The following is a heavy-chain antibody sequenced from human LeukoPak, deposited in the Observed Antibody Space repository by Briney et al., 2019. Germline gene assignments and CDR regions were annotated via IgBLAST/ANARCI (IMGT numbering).Heavy chain of an antibody. D-gene: IGHD6-19*01. CDR3: ARGVYSSGWYPDYFDY. V-gene: IGHV3-7*01. CDR1: GFTFSSYW. J-gene: IGHJ4*02. Sequence: GGSLRLSCAASGFTFSSYWMSWVRQVPGKGLEWVANIKQDGSKKYYVDSMKGRFTISRDNAKNSLYLQMNSLRAEDTAVYHCARGVYSSGWYPDYFDYWGQGTLVTVSS. CDR2: IKQDGSKK.